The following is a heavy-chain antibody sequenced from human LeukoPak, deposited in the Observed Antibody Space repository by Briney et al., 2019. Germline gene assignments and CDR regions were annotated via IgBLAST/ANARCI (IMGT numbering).Heavy chain of an antibody. V-gene: IGHV3-23*01. J-gene: IGHJ4*02. Sequence: GGSLRLSYAASGFTFDSYAMSWVRQAPGKGLEWVSAISGSGGSTYYADSVKGRFTISRDNSKNTLYLQMNSLRAEDTAVYYCAHRYCSRDAGISSTNCPSYFDYWGQGTLVTVSS. CDR1: GFTFDSYA. CDR2: ISGSGGST. D-gene: IGHD2-2*01. CDR3: AHRYCSRDAGISSTNCPSYFDY.